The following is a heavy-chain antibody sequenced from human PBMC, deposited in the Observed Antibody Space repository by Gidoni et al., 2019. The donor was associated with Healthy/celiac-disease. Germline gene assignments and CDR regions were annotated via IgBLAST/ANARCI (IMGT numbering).Heavy chain of an antibody. V-gene: IGHV3-9*01. CDR3: AKETGAVAGTPPDY. J-gene: IGHJ4*02. Sequence: EVQLVESGGGLVQHGRTLRRSCAASGFTFDDYAMHWVRQAPGKGLEWVSGISWNSGSIGYADSVKGRFTISRDNAKNSLYLQMNSLRAEDTALYYCAKETGAVAGTPPDYWGQGTLVTVSS. D-gene: IGHD6-19*01. CDR1: GFTFDDYA. CDR2: ISWNSGSI.